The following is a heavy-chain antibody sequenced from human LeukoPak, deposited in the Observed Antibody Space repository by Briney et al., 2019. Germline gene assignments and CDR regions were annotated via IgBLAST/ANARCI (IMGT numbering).Heavy chain of an antibody. CDR1: GGSISSGGYS. D-gene: IGHD3-3*01. V-gene: IGHV4-30-2*01. CDR3: ARDTYYDFWSGYYPP. J-gene: IGHJ1*01. Sequence: SQTLSLTCAVSGGSISSGGYSWSWIRQPPGKGLEWIGYIYHGGSTYYSPSLRSRVTISVDTSKNQFSLKLSSVTAADTAVYYCARDTYYDFWSGYYPPWGQGTLVTVSS. CDR2: IYHGGST.